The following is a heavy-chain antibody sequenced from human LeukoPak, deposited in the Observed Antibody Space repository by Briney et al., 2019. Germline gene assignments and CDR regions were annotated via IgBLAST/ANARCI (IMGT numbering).Heavy chain of an antibody. J-gene: IGHJ6*03. CDR2: IIPIFGTA. V-gene: IGHV1-69*06. CDR3: ARDWGVSARPGYMDV. D-gene: IGHD6-6*01. Sequence: SVKVSCKASGGTFSSYAISWVRQAPGQGLEWMGGIIPIFGTANYAQKFQGRVTITADKSTSTAYMELSSLRPEDTAVYYCARDWGVSARPGYMDVWGKGTTVTVSS. CDR1: GGTFSSYA.